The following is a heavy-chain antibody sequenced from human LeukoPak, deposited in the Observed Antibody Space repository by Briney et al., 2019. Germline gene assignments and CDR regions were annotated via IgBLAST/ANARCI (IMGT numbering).Heavy chain of an antibody. CDR1: GYTFTSYG. J-gene: IGHJ5*02. CDR2: ISAYSGDT. V-gene: IGHV1-18*01. CDR3: ARVGSSSWYVSNWFDP. D-gene: IGHD6-13*01. Sequence: ASVKVSCKASGYTFTSYGISWVRQAPGQGLEWMGWISAYSGDTNYAQKFQGRATMTTDTSTSTAYMELRSLRSDDTAVYYCARVGSSSWYVSNWFDPWGQGTLVTVSS.